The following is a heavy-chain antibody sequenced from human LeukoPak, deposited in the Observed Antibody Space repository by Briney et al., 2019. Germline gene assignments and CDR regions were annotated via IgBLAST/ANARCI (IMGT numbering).Heavy chain of an antibody. J-gene: IGHJ2*01. Sequence: GGSLRLSCAASGFTFSSYWMSWVRQAPGKGLEWVANIKQGGSEKYYVDSVKGRFTISRDNAKNSLYLQMNSLRAEDTAVYYCARSYCSSTSCYAWYFDLWGRGTPVTVSS. CDR3: ARSYCSSTSCYAWYFDL. V-gene: IGHV3-7*04. CDR2: IKQGGSEK. D-gene: IGHD2-2*01. CDR1: GFTFSSYW.